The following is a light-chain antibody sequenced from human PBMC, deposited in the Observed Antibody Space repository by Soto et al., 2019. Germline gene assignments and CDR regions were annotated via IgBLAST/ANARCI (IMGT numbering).Light chain of an antibody. V-gene: IGKV2-29*01. CDR2: AAS. CDR3: QQSYNSPQT. J-gene: IGKJ1*01. CDR1: QSLLHIAGQTH. Sequence: DVVMTQTPLSLSVTPGQPASISCNSSQSLLHIAGQTHLFWYLQKPGQSPHLLIYAASSLQSGVPSRFSGSGSGTDFTLTISSLQPEDFATYSCQQSYNSPQTFGRGTKVDIK.